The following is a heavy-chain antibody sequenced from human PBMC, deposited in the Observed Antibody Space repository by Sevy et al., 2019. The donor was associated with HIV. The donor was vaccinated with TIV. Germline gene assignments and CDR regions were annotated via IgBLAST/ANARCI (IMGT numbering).Heavy chain of an antibody. Sequence: GGSLRLSCTASGFTFGDYVMTWFRQAPGKGLEWVGFIRSKGYGGTRDYAASVRGRFTISRDDSKSIAYLQMHSLKTEDTGVYYCTRADYYGAAGGYTGMDVWGQGTTVTVSS. D-gene: IGHD3-10*01. CDR1: GFTFGDYV. J-gene: IGHJ6*02. CDR3: TRADYYGAAGGYTGMDV. CDR2: IRSKGYGGTR. V-gene: IGHV3-49*03.